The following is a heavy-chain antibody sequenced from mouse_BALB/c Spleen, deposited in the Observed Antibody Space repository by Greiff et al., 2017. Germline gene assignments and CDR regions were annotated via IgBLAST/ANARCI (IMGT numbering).Heavy chain of an antibody. J-gene: IGHJ3*01. D-gene: IGHD1-1*01. V-gene: IGHV5-9*03. CDR1: GFTFSSYT. CDR2: ISSGGGNT. Sequence: EVQRVESGGGLVKPGGSLKLSCAASGFTFSSYTMSWVRQTPEKRLEWVATISSGGGNTYYPDSVKGRFTISRDNAKNNLYLQMSSLRSEDTALYYCARRDYGSSFFAYWGQGTLVTVSA. CDR3: ARRDYGSSFFAY.